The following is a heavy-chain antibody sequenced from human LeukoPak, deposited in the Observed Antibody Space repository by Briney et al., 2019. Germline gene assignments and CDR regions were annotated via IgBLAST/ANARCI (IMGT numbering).Heavy chain of an antibody. CDR2: ISSSGSTI. CDR1: GFTFSDYY. J-gene: IGHJ6*03. CDR3: ARDPYSGNYGAYYYYYMDV. V-gene: IGHV3-11*04. Sequence: GGSLRLSCAASGFTFSDYYMSWIRQAPGKGLEWVSYISSSGSTIYYADSVKGRFTISRDNAKNSLYLQMDSLRVEDTAEYYCARDPYSGNYGAYYYYYMDVWGKGTTVIVSS. D-gene: IGHD1-26*01.